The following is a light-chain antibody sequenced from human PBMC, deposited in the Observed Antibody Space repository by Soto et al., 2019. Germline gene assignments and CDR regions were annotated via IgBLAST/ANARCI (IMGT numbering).Light chain of an antibody. CDR3: QSFDKYLSAVV. CDR2: DNT. CDR1: SSDIGAGYR. J-gene: IGLJ2*01. V-gene: IGLV1-40*01. Sequence: QSVLTQPPSVSGAPGERVTISCTGSSSDIGAGYRVRWYQQVPGTAPKLLIYDNTNRPSGVSVRFSGSKSGTSASLAISGLQAEDGADYYCQSFDKYLSAVVFGGGTQLTVL.